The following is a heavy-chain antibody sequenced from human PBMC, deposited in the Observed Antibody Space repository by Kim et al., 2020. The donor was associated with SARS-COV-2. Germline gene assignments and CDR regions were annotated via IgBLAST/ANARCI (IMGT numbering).Heavy chain of an antibody. Sequence: GGSLRLSCAASGFTFSSYAMHWVRQAPGKGLEWVAVISYDGSNKYDADSVQGRITISRDNSKNTLYLQMNSLRAEDTAVYYCARECYGSGSYSLWGQGTLVTVSS. D-gene: IGHD3-10*01. V-gene: IGHV3-30*04. CDR1: GFTFSSYA. CDR2: ISYDGSNK. CDR3: ARECYGSGSYSL. J-gene: IGHJ4*02.